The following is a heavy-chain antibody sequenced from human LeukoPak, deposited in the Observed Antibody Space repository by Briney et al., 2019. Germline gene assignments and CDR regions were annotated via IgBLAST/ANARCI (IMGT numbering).Heavy chain of an antibody. CDR2: MNPNSGNT. CDR1: GYTFTSYD. V-gene: IGHV1-8*01. CDR3: ARPPHPRVVNPPGPSQH. D-gene: IGHD3-22*01. Sequence: VASVKVSCKASGYTFTSYDINWVRQATGQGLEWMGWMNPNSGNTGYAQKFQGRVTITTDESTSTAYMELSSLRSEDTAVYYCARPPHPRVVNPPGPSQHGGQATLVTASS. J-gene: IGHJ1*01.